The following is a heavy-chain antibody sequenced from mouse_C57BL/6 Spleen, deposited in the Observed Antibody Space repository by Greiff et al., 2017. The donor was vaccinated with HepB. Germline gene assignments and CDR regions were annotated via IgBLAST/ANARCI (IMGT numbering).Heavy chain of an antibody. CDR1: GYSFTGYY. V-gene: IGHV1-42*01. CDR2: INPSTGGT. J-gene: IGHJ2*01. D-gene: IGHD1-1*01. Sequence: VQLQQSGPELVKPGASVKISCKASGYSFTGYYMNWVKQSPEKSLEWIGEINPSTGGTTYNQKFKAKATLTVDKSSSTAYMQLKSLTSEDSAVYYCARGGTTVVAGRLDYWGQGTTLTVSS. CDR3: ARGGTTVVAGRLDY.